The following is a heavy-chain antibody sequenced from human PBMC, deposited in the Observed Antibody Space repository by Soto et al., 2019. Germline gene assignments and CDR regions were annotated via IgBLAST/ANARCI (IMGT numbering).Heavy chain of an antibody. J-gene: IGHJ1*01. CDR3: TLNRGAGGGCYVRDY. CDR2: ISSGGRP. V-gene: IGHV4-31*01. CDR1: DESVTSPGNY. Sequence: VQLQESGPGLVKPSQTLSLTCAVSDESVTSPGNYWNWIRQRPDTGLEWIGYISSGGRPFYNPSLQSLVSLSLNTSNNLFSLTLNSVTAADTAVYYCTLNRGAGGGCYVRDYWGQGTRVTVSS. D-gene: IGHD2-15*01.